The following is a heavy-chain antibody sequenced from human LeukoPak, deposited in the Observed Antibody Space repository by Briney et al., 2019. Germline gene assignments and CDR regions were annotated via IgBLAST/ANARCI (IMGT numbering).Heavy chain of an antibody. J-gene: IGHJ4*02. CDR2: INPSGGST. D-gene: IGHD1-26*01. Sequence: ASVKVSCKASGYAFTSYYMHWVRQAPGQGLEWMGIINPSGGSTSYAQKFQGRVTMTRDMSTSTVYMELSSLRSEDTAVYYCAREDSGSYYGYWGQGTLVTVSS. CDR1: GYAFTSYY. V-gene: IGHV1-46*01. CDR3: AREDSGSYYGY.